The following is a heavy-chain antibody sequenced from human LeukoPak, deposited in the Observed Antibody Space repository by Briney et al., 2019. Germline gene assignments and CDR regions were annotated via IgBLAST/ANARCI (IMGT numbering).Heavy chain of an antibody. CDR1: GGSISSGSYY. J-gene: IGHJ4*02. CDR2: IYTSGTT. D-gene: IGHD3-10*01. V-gene: IGHV4-61*09. Sequence: SQTLSLTCTVSGGSISSGSYYWSWIRQPAGKGLEWIGHIYTSGTTNYNPSLKSRVTMSIDTSKNQFSLKLSSVTAADTAIYYCARDAKYYYGSRTYFFFEYWGQGTLLSVSS. CDR3: ARDAKYYYGSRTYFFFEY.